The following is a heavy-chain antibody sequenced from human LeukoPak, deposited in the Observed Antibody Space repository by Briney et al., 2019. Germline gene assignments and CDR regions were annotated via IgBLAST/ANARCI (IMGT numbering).Heavy chain of an antibody. CDR3: ARAYYGGNRPIDY. J-gene: IGHJ4*02. CDR2: ISAYNGNT. Sequence: ASVKVSCKASGYSFTSYGISWVRQAPGQGLEWMGWISAYNGNTDYAQKFQGRVTMTTDTSTSTAYMELRSLRSDDTAVYYCARAYYGGNRPIDYWGQGTLVTVSS. CDR1: GYSFTSYG. D-gene: IGHD4-23*01. V-gene: IGHV1-18*01.